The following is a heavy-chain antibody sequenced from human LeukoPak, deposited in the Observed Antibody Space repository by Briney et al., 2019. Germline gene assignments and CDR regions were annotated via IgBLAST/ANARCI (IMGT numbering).Heavy chain of an antibody. CDR3: ARAVYCSGGSCHTTPYYVDY. V-gene: IGHV3-30-3*01. J-gene: IGHJ4*02. CDR1: GFTFSSYA. D-gene: IGHD2-15*01. CDR2: ISYDGSNK. Sequence: GGSLRLSCAASGFTFSSYAMHWVRQAPGKGLEWVAVISYDGSNKYYADSVKGRFTISRDNSKNTLYLQMNSLRAEDTAVYYCARAVYCSGGSCHTTPYYVDYWGQGSLVTVSS.